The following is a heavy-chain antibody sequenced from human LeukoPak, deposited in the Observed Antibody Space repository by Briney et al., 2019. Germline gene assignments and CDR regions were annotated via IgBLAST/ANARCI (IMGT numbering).Heavy chain of an antibody. D-gene: IGHD3-22*01. CDR1: GGYFSGYY. CDR2: INHSGST. J-gene: IGHJ4*02. CDR3: ASYYYDSSGLDY. Sequence: SETLSLNCAGYGGYFSGYYWSWIRQPPGKGREGIGEINHSGSTNYNPSLKRRVTITVDTSKNQFSLKLNSVTAADTAVYYCASYYYDSSGLDYWGQGTLVTVSS. V-gene: IGHV4-34*01.